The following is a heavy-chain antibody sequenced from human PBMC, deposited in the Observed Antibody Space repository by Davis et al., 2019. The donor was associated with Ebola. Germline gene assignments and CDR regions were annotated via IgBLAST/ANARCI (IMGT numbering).Heavy chain of an antibody. Sequence: GGSLRLSCAASGFTFTSYALSWVRPAPGQGLEGVSPISYSGGRPYYAASVKGRFTISRDKSKNTLYLQMNSLRAEATAVYYCAKGGYFDSLEIDSWGQGTLVTVSS. D-gene: IGHD3-9*01. J-gene: IGHJ4*02. V-gene: IGHV3-23*01. CDR3: AKGGYFDSLEIDS. CDR1: GFTFTSYA. CDR2: ISYSGGRP.